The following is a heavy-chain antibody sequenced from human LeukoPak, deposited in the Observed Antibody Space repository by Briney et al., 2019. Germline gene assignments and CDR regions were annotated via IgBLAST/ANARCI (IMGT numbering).Heavy chain of an antibody. CDR1: GFTFSSYS. J-gene: IGHJ6*03. CDR3: ARGLYWGSGYYYMDV. V-gene: IGHV3-21*01. CDR2: ISRSSSYI. D-gene: IGHD7-27*01. Sequence: GGSLRLSCAASGFTFSSYSMNWVRPAPGKGLEWVSPISRSSSYIYYASSVNGRFTISKDNAKNSLYLQMNSLRAEDTAVYYCARGLYWGSGYYYMDVWGKGTTVTVSS.